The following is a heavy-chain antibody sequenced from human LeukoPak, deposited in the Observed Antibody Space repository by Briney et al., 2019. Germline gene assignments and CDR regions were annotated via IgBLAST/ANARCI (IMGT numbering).Heavy chain of an antibody. Sequence: GGSLRLSCAASGFTFCSSAMSWGRQAPGKGLEWVSAISNNGGYTYYADSVQGRFTIFRDNSKGTLCLQMNSLRAEDTAVYYCAKQLGYCSDGSCYFPYWGQGTLVTVSS. V-gene: IGHV3-23*01. J-gene: IGHJ4*02. CDR1: GFTFCSSA. CDR2: ISNNGGYT. D-gene: IGHD2-15*01. CDR3: AKQLGYCSDGSCYFPY.